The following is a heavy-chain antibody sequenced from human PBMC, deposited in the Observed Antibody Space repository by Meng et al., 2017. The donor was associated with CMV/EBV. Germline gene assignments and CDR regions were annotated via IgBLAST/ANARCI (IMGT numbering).Heavy chain of an antibody. CDR2: IIPIFGTA. Sequence: SVKVSCKASGGTFNSYAISWVRQAPGQGLEWMGGIIPIFGTANYAQKFQGRVTITTDESTSTAYMELSSLRSEDTAVYYCARERVVVPAASYGRWFDPWGQGTLVTVSS. V-gene: IGHV1-69*05. D-gene: IGHD2-2*01. CDR3: ARERVVVPAASYGRWFDP. J-gene: IGHJ5*02. CDR1: GGTFNSYA.